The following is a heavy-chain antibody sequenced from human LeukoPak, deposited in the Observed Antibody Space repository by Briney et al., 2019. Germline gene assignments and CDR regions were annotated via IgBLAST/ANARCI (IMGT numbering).Heavy chain of an antibody. CDR1: GFTFSSYW. V-gene: IGHV3-74*01. D-gene: IGHD4-11*01. J-gene: IGHJ6*03. CDR3: ASDGIHDYSNYHYYYYMDV. Sequence: GGSLRLSCAASGFTFSSYWMHWVRQAPGKGLVWVSRINSDGSSTSYVDSVKGRFTISRDNAKNTLYLQMNSLRAEDTAVYYCASDGIHDYSNYHYYYYMDVWGKRTTVTVSS. CDR2: INSDGSST.